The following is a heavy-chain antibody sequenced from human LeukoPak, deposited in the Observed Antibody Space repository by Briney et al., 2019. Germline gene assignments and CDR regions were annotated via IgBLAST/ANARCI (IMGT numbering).Heavy chain of an antibody. CDR1: GFTFSSYG. D-gene: IGHD6-13*01. CDR2: IRYDGSNK. V-gene: IGHV3-30*02. J-gene: IGHJ4*02. Sequence: GGSLRLSCAASGFTFSSYGMHWVRQAPGKGLEWVAFIRYDGSNKYYADFVKGRFTISRDNSKNTLYLQMNRLRAEDTAVYCCAKHRRPNSYSSRWLDYWGQGTLVTVSS. CDR3: AKHRRPNSYSSRWLDY.